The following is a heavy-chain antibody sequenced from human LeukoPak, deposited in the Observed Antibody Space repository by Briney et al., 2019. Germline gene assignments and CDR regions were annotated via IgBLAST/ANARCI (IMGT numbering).Heavy chain of an antibody. CDR3: ARGGSSRFDP. CDR1: GGSISSGGYH. V-gene: IGHV4-31*03. Sequence: PSETLSLTCTVSGGSISSGGYHWSWIPQHPGKGLEWIGYTHYSGSTYYNPSLKSRVTVSLDTSKNQYSLKLNSVTAADTAVYYCARGGSSRFDPWGQGTLVTVSS. J-gene: IGHJ5*02. CDR2: THYSGST. D-gene: IGHD3-10*01.